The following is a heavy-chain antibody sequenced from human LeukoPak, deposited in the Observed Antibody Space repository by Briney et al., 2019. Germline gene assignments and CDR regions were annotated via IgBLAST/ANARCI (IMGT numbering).Heavy chain of an antibody. V-gene: IGHV1-18*01. J-gene: IGHJ3*02. CDR1: GGTFSSYA. D-gene: IGHD2-15*01. CDR2: ISAYNGNT. Sequence: ASVKVSCKASGGTFSSYAISWVRQAPGQGLEWMGWISAYNGNTNYAQKLQGRVTMTTDTSTSTAYMELRSLRSDDTAVYYCARAYRSGGSYDAFDIWGQGTMVTVSS. CDR3: ARAYRSGGSYDAFDI.